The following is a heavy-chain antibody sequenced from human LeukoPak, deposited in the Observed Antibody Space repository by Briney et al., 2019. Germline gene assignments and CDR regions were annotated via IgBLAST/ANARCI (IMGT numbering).Heavy chain of an antibody. CDR3: ARHGFCSGGSCYSWGYYYYMDV. D-gene: IGHD2-15*01. V-gene: IGHV4-39*01. CDR2: IYYRGST. CDR1: GGSISSTNYY. Sequence: KPSETLSLTCTVSGGSISSTNYYWGWIRQPPGKGLEWIGSIYYRGSTYYNPSLQSRATISVDTSKNQFSLKLYSVTAADTAVYYCARHGFCSGGSCYSWGYYYYMDVWGKGTTVTISS. J-gene: IGHJ6*03.